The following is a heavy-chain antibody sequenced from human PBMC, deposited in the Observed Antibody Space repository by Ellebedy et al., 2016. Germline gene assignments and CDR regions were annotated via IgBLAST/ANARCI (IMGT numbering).Heavy chain of an antibody. CDR2: ISSSASHI. D-gene: IGHD6-19*01. J-gene: IGHJ4*02. CDR3: VRDRRAVSGPAFEY. Sequence: GESLKISXAASGFTFSGYGMNWVRQAPGKGLEWVSSISSSASHIYYADSVKGRFTISRDDANNSLYLQMNSLRAEDTAVYYCVRDRRAVSGPAFEYWGQGILVTVSS. V-gene: IGHV3-21*01. CDR1: GFTFSGYG.